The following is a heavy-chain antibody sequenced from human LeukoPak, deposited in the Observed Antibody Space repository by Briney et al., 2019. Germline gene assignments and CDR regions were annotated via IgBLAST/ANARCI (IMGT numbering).Heavy chain of an antibody. D-gene: IGHD3-22*01. V-gene: IGHV3-20*04. CDR3: ARARSGYYSSFDY. Sequence: RPGGSLRLSCAGSGFTFDDYGMSWVRQAPGKGLEWVSGITWNGGSTGYGDSVKGRFTISRDNAKNSLYLQMNSLRAEDTALYYCARARSGYYSSFDYWGQGTLVTVSS. CDR1: GFTFDDYG. J-gene: IGHJ4*02. CDR2: ITWNGGST.